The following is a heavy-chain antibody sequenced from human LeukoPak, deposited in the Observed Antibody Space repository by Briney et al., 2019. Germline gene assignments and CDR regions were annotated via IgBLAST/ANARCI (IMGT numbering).Heavy chain of an antibody. CDR3: VRERQYGSGSFHTFDY. J-gene: IGHJ4*02. D-gene: IGHD3-10*01. Sequence: GGSLRLSCAASGFTFSSYSMNWVRQAPGKGLEWVSYISSSSSPIHYADSVKGRFTISRDNAKNSLYLQMNSLSAEDTAVYYCVRERQYGSGSFHTFDYWGQGTLVTVSS. V-gene: IGHV3-48*01. CDR2: ISSSSSPI. CDR1: GFTFSSYS.